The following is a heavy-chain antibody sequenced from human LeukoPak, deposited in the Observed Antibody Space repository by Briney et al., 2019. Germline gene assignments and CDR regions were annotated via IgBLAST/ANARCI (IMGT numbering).Heavy chain of an antibody. J-gene: IGHJ5*02. CDR1: GGSISSGGYY. V-gene: IGHV4-31*03. CDR2: IYYSGST. Sequence: PSETLSLTCTVSGGSISSGGYYWSWIRQHPGKGPEWIGYIYYSGSTYYNPSLKSRVTISVDTSKNQFSLKVSSVTAADTAVYYCARAYTSSCRWFDPWGQGTLVTVSS. D-gene: IGHD6-13*01. CDR3: ARAYTSSCRWFDP.